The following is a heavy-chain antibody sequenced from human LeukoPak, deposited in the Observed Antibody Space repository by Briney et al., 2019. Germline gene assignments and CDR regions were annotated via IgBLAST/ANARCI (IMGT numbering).Heavy chain of an antibody. CDR3: ARDQTYYYDNSGERNWFDP. V-gene: IGHV4-59*01. Sequence: SETLSLTCTVSGGSISSYYWSWIRQPPGKGLEWIGYIHYSGSTNSNPSLKSRVTISVDTSKNQYSLKLSSVTAADTAVYYCARDQTYYYDNSGERNWFDPWGQGTLVTVSS. CDR2: IHYSGST. D-gene: IGHD3-22*01. J-gene: IGHJ5*02. CDR1: GGSISSYY.